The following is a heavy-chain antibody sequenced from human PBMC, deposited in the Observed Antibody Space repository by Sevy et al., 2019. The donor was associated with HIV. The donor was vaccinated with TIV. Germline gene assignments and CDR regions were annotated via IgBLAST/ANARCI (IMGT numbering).Heavy chain of an antibody. CDR3: ARGRRKDIVVVVAAKGFDY. D-gene: IGHD2-15*01. J-gene: IGHJ4*02. CDR2: MNPNSGNT. Sequence: ASVKVSCKASGYTFTSYDINWVRQATGQGLEWMGWMNPNSGNTGYAQKFQGRVTMTRKTSISTAYMELSSLRSEETAVYYCARGRRKDIVVVVAAKGFDYWGQGTLVTVSS. CDR1: GYTFTSYD. V-gene: IGHV1-8*01.